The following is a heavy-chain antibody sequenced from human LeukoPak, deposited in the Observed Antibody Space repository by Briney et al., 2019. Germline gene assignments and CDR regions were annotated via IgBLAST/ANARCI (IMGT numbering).Heavy chain of an antibody. D-gene: IGHD5-24*01. V-gene: IGHV4-34*01. Sequence: SETLSLTCAVYGGASSGYYGTWMRQAPGKGLEWIGEIDHQGSTNYNPSLKSRVTISVDTSKSQFSLRLSPVTAADTAVYYCAWTRDGYLRYWGQGTLVSVSS. J-gene: IGHJ4*02. CDR2: IDHQGST. CDR3: AWTRDGYLRY. CDR1: GGASSGYY.